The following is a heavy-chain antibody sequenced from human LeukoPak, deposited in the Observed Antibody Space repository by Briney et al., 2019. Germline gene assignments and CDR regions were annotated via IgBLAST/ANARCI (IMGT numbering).Heavy chain of an antibody. D-gene: IGHD1-26*01. CDR2: IYHSGST. V-gene: IGHV4-4*02. CDR1: GGSITNNW. Sequence: PSETLSLTCTVSGGSITNNWWSWVRQPPGKGLEWIGEIYHSGSTTYNPSLKSRVTISMDTSRNQFSLKLSSVTAADTAVYYCAVGFRKPGDYWGQGTLVTVSA. J-gene: IGHJ4*02. CDR3: AVGFRKPGDY.